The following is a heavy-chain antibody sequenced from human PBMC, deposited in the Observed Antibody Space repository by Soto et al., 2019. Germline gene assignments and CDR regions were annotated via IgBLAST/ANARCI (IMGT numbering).Heavy chain of an antibody. V-gene: IGHV4-39*01. Sequence: QLQLQESGPGLVKPSETLSLTCTVSGGSISSSSYYWGWIRQPPGKGVEWIGSIYYSGSTYYNPSLKRPVTTSVNPHKIKFPPKLSAATAADTGVYYCAEHRGTISLTDYWGQGTLVAVSS. D-gene: IGHD3-9*01. CDR2: IYYSGST. CDR1: GGSISSSSYY. J-gene: IGHJ4*02. CDR3: AEHRGTISLTDY.